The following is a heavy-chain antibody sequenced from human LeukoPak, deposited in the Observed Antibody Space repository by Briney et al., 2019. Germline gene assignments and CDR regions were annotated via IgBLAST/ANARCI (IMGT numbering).Heavy chain of an antibody. D-gene: IGHD5-12*01. CDR1: GFTFSSYA. J-gene: IGHJ4*02. CDR3: TTATTTNWLPYFAY. Sequence: GGSLRLSCAASGFTFSSYAMSWVRQAPGKGLEWVGRISGDGATDYAAPVKGRFTISRDDSKNTLYLQMDSLKTEDTAVYYCTTATTTNWLPYFAYWGLGTLATVSS. V-gene: IGHV3-15*01. CDR2: ISGDGAT.